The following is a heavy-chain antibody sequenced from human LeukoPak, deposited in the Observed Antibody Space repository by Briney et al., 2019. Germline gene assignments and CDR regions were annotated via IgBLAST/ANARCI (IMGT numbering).Heavy chain of an antibody. CDR1: GYTFTGHY. Sequence: ASVKVSCKASGYTFTGHYMHWVRQAPGQGLEWMGRINPNSGGTNYAQKFQGRVTMTRDTSIGTAYMELSRLRSDDTAVYYCARQLVWGNWFDPWGQGTLVTVSS. D-gene: IGHD6-6*01. V-gene: IGHV1-2*06. CDR3: ARQLVWGNWFDP. J-gene: IGHJ5*02. CDR2: INPNSGGT.